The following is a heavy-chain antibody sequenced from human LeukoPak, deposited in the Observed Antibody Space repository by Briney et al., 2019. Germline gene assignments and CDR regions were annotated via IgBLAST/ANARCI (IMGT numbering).Heavy chain of an antibody. CDR1: GFTFSSYA. CDR2: ISGSGGST. Sequence: GGSLRLSCAASGFTFSSYAMSWVRQAPGRGLEWVSAISGSGGSTYYADSVKGRFTISRDNSKNTLYLQMNSLRAEDTAVYYCAKDLHYYGSGSDYWGQGTLVTVSS. CDR3: AKDLHYYGSGSDY. D-gene: IGHD3-10*01. V-gene: IGHV3-23*01. J-gene: IGHJ4*02.